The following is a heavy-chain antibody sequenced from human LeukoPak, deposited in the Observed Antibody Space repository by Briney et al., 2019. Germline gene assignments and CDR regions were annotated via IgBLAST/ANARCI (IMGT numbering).Heavy chain of an antibody. CDR1: GFTFGTYG. V-gene: IGHV3-23*01. Sequence: PGGSLRLSCEASGFTFGTYGMTWVRQAPGKGLEWVPGITGSSTWTYYADSVRGRFPISRDTSKNTLHLQMNNLTADDTAISYFARELGSLGTGYFDLWGRGTLVTVSS. D-gene: IGHD7-27*01. J-gene: IGHJ2*01. CDR3: ARELGSLGTGYFDL. CDR2: ITGSSTWT.